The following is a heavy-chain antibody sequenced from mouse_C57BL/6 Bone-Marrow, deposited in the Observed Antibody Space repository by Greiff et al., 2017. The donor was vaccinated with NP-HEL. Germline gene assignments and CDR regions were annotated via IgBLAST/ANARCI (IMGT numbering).Heavy chain of an antibody. J-gene: IGHJ4*01. V-gene: IGHV1-15*01. D-gene: IGHD2-1*01. CDR2: IDPETGGT. Sequence: VKLMESGAELVRPGASVTLSCKASGYTFTDYEMHWVKQTPVHGLEWIGAIDPETGGTAYNQKFKGKAILTADKSSSTAYMELRSLTSEDSAVYYCTRLLWDAMDYWGQGTSVTVSS. CDR3: TRLLWDAMDY. CDR1: GYTFTDYE.